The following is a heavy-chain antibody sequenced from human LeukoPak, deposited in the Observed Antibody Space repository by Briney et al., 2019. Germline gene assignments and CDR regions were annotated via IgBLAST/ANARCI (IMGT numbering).Heavy chain of an antibody. Sequence: PGGSLRLSCAAPGFTFSSYAMSWVRQAPGKGLEWVSLIGGSGNTYYADSLKGRFTISRDNSKNTLFLQMNSLRAEDTALYYCANTRGLCSTTSCTSLGARDYWGQGTLVTVSS. CDR3: ANTRGLCSTTSCTSLGARDY. D-gene: IGHD2-2*01. J-gene: IGHJ4*02. CDR1: GFTFSSYA. CDR2: IGGSGNT. V-gene: IGHV3-23*01.